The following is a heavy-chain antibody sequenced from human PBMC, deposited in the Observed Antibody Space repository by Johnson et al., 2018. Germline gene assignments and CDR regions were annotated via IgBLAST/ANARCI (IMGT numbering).Heavy chain of an antibody. CDR2: MNPNSGHT. Sequence: QVQLVQSGAEVKKHGASVKVCCKASGYTFTSYDINWVRQATGQGLEWIGWMNPNSGHTGYSQKFQGRVTMTRNTSINTAYMELSSLRSEDTAVYYCAKWGYCSRTSCYFRYGMDVWGQGTTVTVSS. V-gene: IGHV1-8*01. CDR3: AKWGYCSRTSCYFRYGMDV. CDR1: GYTFTSYD. D-gene: IGHD2-2*01. J-gene: IGHJ6*02.